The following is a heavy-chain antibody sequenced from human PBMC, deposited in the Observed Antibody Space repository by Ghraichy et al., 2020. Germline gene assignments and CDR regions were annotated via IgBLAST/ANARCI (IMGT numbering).Heavy chain of an antibody. J-gene: IGHJ2*01. CDR3: ARGRERYCSSSSCWAYWYFDL. CDR2: ISYSGST. D-gene: IGHD2-2*01. V-gene: IGHV4-61*01. Sequence: SETLSLTCTVSGGSVSSGSYYWSWIRQPPGKGLEWIGYISYSGSTNYNPSLKSRVTISVDTSKNQFSLRLSSVTAADTAVYFCARGRERYCSSSSCWAYWYFDLWGRGTLVTVSS. CDR1: GGSVSSGSYY.